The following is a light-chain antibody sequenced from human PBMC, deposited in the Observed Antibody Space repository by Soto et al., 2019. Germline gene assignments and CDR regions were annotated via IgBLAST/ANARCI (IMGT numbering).Light chain of an antibody. CDR3: QQCGSSPIT. CDR1: QSVSSSY. V-gene: IGKV3-20*01. J-gene: IGKJ5*01. CDR2: GAS. Sequence: DILLTQSPGTLSLSPWERATLSCRASQSVSSSYLAWYQQKPAQAPRPLIYGASSRATGIPDRFSGSGSGTDFTLTISRLEPTDFAVYYCQQCGSSPITFGQGTRLEI.